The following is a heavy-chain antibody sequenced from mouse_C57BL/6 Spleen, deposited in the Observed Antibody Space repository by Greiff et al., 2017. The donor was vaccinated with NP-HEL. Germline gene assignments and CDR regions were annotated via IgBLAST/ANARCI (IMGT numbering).Heavy chain of an antibody. CDR1: GFTFSSYA. CDR3: ARDRITTSYAMDY. D-gene: IGHD1-1*01. V-gene: IGHV5-4*01. Sequence: EVQLVESGGGLVKPGGSLKLSCAASGFTFSSYAMSWVRQTPEKRLEWVATISDGGSYTYYPDNVKGRFTISRDNAKNNLYLQMSHLKSEDTAMYYCARDRITTSYAMDYWGQGTSVTVSS. CDR2: ISDGGSYT. J-gene: IGHJ4*01.